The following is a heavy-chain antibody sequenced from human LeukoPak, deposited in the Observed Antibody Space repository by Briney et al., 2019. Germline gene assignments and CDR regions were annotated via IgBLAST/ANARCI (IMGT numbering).Heavy chain of an antibody. V-gene: IGHV3-30*04. CDR3: AREHTYYYDSSGYRSDAFDI. CDR1: GFTFSRYT. Sequence: GRSLRLSCAASGFTFSRYTMHWVRQAPGKGLEWVAVISYDGSNKYYADSVKGRFTISRDNSKNTLYLQMNSLRAEDTAVYYCAREHTYYYDSSGYRSDAFDIWGQGTMVTVSS. CDR2: ISYDGSNK. J-gene: IGHJ3*02. D-gene: IGHD3-22*01.